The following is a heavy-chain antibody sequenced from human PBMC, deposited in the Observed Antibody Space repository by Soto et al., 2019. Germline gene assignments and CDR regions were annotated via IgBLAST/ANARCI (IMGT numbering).Heavy chain of an antibody. CDR3: ARAGRELLRDAFDF. Sequence: QVQLQESGPGLLKPSGTLSLTCAVSGGSISSSNWWSWVRQPPGKGLEWIGEIYHSGSNNYNPSLNSRVTISVATSTSQFSLKLSPETAADTAVYYCARAGRELLRDAFDFWGQGTMVTVSS. J-gene: IGHJ3*01. D-gene: IGHD1-26*01. V-gene: IGHV4-4*02. CDR2: IYHSGSN. CDR1: GGSISSSNW.